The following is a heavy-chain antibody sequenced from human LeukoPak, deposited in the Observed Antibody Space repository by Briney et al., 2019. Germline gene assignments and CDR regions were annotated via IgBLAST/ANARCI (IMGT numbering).Heavy chain of an antibody. D-gene: IGHD2-2*01. V-gene: IGHV4-31*11. Sequence: PSQTLSLTCAVAGGSINGGGYYRNWVRHHPGNGLEWIGCIHPTGNLYYNPSLTGRSTISVDTPKSHFSLNLTSVTAAATAVYYCARGADAHKVAYWSQGTLVTVSS. CDR1: GGSINGGGYY. CDR3: ARGADAHKVAY. CDR2: IHPTGNL. J-gene: IGHJ4*02.